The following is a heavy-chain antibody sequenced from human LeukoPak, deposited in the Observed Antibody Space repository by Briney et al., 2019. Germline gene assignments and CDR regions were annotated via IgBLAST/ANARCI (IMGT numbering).Heavy chain of an antibody. D-gene: IGHD6-6*01. Sequence: GGSLRLSCAASGITFSSYGMHWVRQAPGKGLEWVAVISYDGSNKYYADSVKGRFTISRDNSKNTLYLQMNSLRAEDTAVYYCAKGSHSSSSGISIFDYWGQGALVTVSS. V-gene: IGHV3-30*18. CDR1: GITFSSYG. CDR2: ISYDGSNK. J-gene: IGHJ4*02. CDR3: AKGSHSSSSGISIFDY.